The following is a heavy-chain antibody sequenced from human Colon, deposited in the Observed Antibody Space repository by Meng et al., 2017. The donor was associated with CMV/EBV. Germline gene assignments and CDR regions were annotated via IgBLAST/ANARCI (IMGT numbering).Heavy chain of an antibody. CDR2: INSDGSTT. Sequence: GESLKISCAASGFTFNSYWMHWVRQAPGKGLVWVSRINSDGSTTNYADSVKGRFTISRDNAKNTLYLQMNSLRAEDTAVYYCAREDYHFGSGSLFDYWGQGALVTVSS. D-gene: IGHD3-10*01. J-gene: IGHJ4*02. V-gene: IGHV3-74*01. CDR3: AREDYHFGSGSLFDY. CDR1: GFTFNSYW.